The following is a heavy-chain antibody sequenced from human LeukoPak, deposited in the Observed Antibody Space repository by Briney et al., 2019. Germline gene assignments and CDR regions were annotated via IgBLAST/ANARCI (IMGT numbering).Heavy chain of an antibody. CDR2: INHSGST. J-gene: IGHJ5*02. Sequence: SETLSLTCAVYGGSFSGYYWSWIRQPPGKGPEWIGEINHSGSTNYNPSLKSRVTISVDTSKNQFSLKLSSVTAADTAVYYCARLGTREQYSSGWYVRRGNWFDPWGQGTLVTVSS. CDR3: ARLGTREQYSSGWYVRRGNWFDP. V-gene: IGHV4-34*01. D-gene: IGHD6-19*01. CDR1: GGSFSGYY.